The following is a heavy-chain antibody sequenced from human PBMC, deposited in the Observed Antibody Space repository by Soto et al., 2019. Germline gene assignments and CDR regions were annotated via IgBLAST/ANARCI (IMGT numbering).Heavy chain of an antibody. CDR1: GFTVSNNY. Sequence: PGGSLRLSCVAPGFTVSNNYISWVRQAPGRGLEWVSATSNTGSTYYAGSVKGRSTISRDSSTNTLYLEVNSLRADDTAVYYCAKVNVVVVAATFEYEYYFDYWGQGTLVTVSS. CDR2: TSNTGST. J-gene: IGHJ4*02. D-gene: IGHD2-15*01. V-gene: IGHV3-53*01. CDR3: AKVNVVVVAATFEYEYYFDY.